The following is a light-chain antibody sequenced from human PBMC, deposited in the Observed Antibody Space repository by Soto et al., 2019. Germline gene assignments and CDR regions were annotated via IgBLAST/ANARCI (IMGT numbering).Light chain of an antibody. V-gene: IGKV3-15*01. J-gene: IGKJ4*01. CDR2: GAS. Sequence: IVMTQSPATLYLAPGERVTFSCRASQGVSRKLAWYQHKPGQAPRLLISGASTGATGIPARFSVSGSGTEFTLTISRLKYEDCAIYYCQQYHTWPITFCGGTKVDIK. CDR1: QGVSRK. CDR3: QQYHTWPIT.